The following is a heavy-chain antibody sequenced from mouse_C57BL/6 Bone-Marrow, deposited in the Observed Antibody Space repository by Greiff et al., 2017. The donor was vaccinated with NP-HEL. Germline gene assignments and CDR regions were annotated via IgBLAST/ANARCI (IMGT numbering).Heavy chain of an antibody. CDR1: GFNIKDYY. Sequence: VQLKQSGAELVKPGASVTLSCTASGFNIKDYYMHWVKQRTEQGLEWIGRIDPEDGETKYAPKFQGKATITADTSTNTADLQHSSLTSEDTAVYYCARMGRFAYWGKGTLVTVSA. CDR2: IDPEDGET. D-gene: IGHD4-1*01. V-gene: IGHV14-2*01. CDR3: ARMGRFAY. J-gene: IGHJ3*01.